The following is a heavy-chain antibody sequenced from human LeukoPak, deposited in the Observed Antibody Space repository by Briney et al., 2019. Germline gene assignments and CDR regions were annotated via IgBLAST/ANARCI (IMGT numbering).Heavy chain of an antibody. CDR3: ARVRVSGSYLYYFDY. CDR1: GYTFTNYG. J-gene: IGHJ4*02. Sequence: ASVKVSCKASGYTFTNYGISWVRQAPGQGLEWMAWISANNGETRYAQKFQGRVILTTDTSTTTAYMDLRNLRSDDTAVYYCARVRVSGSYLYYFDYWGQGTLVTASS. V-gene: IGHV1-18*01. D-gene: IGHD1-26*01. CDR2: ISANNGET.